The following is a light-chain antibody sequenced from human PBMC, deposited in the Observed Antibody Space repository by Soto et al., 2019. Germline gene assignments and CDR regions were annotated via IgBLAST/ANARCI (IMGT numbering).Light chain of an antibody. CDR2: DDT. J-gene: IGLJ2*01. V-gene: IGLV3-21*02. Sequence: SYDLTQPPSVSVAPGQTARFTCGGDNIGSKSVHWYQQKPGQAPVLVVYDDTGRPSGIPERFSGSNSGNTATLTISRVEAGDEADYYCQVWDSSSEVIFGGGTQLTVL. CDR1: NIGSKS. CDR3: QVWDSSSEVI.